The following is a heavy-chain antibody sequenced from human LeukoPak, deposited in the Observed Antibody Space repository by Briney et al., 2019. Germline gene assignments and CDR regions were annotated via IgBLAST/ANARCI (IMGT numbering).Heavy chain of an antibody. CDR3: ARARMPGIAAAGTGGYFDY. Sequence: ASVKVSRKASGYTFTSYGISWMRQAPGQGLEWVGWIIAYSGNTNYAQKIQGRVTMTTDTSTSTAYMELRSLRSDDTAVYYCARARMPGIAAAGTGGYFDYWGQGTLVTVSS. J-gene: IGHJ4*02. V-gene: IGHV1-18*01. CDR1: GYTFTSYG. CDR2: IIAYSGNT. D-gene: IGHD6-13*01.